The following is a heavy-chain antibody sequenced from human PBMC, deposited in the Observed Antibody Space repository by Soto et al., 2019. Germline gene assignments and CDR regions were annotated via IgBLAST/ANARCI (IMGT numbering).Heavy chain of an antibody. J-gene: IGHJ6*02. CDR3: AKVKAVAGYYYYGMDV. V-gene: IGHV3-30*18. CDR2: ISYDGSNK. D-gene: IGHD6-19*01. Sequence: GGSLRLSCAASGFTFSSYGMHWVRQAPGKGLEWVAVISYDGSNKYYAGSVKGRFTISRDNSKNTLYLQMNSLRAEDTAVYYCAKVKAVAGYYYYGMDVWGQGTTVTGSS. CDR1: GFTFSSYG.